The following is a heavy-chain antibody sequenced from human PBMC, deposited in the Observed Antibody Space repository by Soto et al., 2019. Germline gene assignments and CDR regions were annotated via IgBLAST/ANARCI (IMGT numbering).Heavy chain of an antibody. J-gene: IGHJ4*02. Sequence: GSLRLSCAASGFTFSSYAMSWVRQAPGKGLEWVPAISGSGGSTYYADSVKGRFTISRDNSKNTLYLQMNSLRAEDTAVYYCAKTPHYDILTGYLYYFDYWGQGTLVTVSS. V-gene: IGHV3-23*01. CDR2: ISGSGGST. D-gene: IGHD3-9*01. CDR1: GFTFSSYA. CDR3: AKTPHYDILTGYLYYFDY.